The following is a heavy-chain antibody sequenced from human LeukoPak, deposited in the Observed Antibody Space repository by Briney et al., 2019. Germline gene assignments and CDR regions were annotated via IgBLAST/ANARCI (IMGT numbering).Heavy chain of an antibody. J-gene: IGHJ4*02. CDR2: ISASGSNT. D-gene: IGHD6-13*01. Sequence: PGGSLRLSCAASGLTFRSYSMSWVRQAPGKGLYWVSGISASGSNTYYADSVKGRFTISRDNSENTLYLQMNSLSAEDTAVYYCAKDAAGPEYWGQGTLVTVSS. CDR1: GLTFRSYS. CDR3: AKDAAGPEY. V-gene: IGHV3-23*01.